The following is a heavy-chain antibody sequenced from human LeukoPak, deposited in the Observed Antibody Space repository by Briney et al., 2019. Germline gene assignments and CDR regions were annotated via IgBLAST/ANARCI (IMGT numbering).Heavy chain of an antibody. J-gene: IGHJ4*02. CDR2: ISYDGSNK. V-gene: IGHV3-30*18. Sequence: GESLRLFCAASGFIFSSYGMHWVRQAPGKGLEWVAVISYDGSNKSYADSVKGRFTISRDNSKNTLYLQMNSLRAEDTAVYYCANAGSYYDILGYWGQGTLVTVSS. CDR1: GFIFSSYG. D-gene: IGHD3-9*01. CDR3: ANAGSYYDILGY.